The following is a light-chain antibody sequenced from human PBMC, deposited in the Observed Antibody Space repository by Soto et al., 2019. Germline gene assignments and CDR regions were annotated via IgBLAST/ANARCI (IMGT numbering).Light chain of an antibody. CDR2: SNN. J-gene: IGLJ3*02. Sequence: QSVLTQPPSASGTPGQRVTISCSGSSSHIGSNPVNWYRQLPGTAPKLLIYSNNQRPSGVPDRFSGSKSGTSASLAISGLQSEDEADYYCAAWDDSLSGVVFGGGTKLTVL. V-gene: IGLV1-44*01. CDR1: SSHIGSNP. CDR3: AAWDDSLSGVV.